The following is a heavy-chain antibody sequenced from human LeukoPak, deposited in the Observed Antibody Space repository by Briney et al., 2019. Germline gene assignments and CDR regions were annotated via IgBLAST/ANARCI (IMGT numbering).Heavy chain of an antibody. Sequence: PSETLSLTCTVSGGSISSYYWSWIRQPPGKGLKWIGYIYYSGSTNYNPSLKSRVTISVDTSKNQFSLKLSSVTAADTAVYYCARSYYDFFYGMDVWGQGTTVTVSS. V-gene: IGHV4-59*01. CDR2: IYYSGST. CDR1: GGSISSYY. D-gene: IGHD3-3*01. CDR3: ARSYYDFFYGMDV. J-gene: IGHJ6*02.